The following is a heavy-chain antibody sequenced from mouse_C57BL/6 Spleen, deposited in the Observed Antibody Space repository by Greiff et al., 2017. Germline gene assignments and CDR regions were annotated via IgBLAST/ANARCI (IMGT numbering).Heavy chain of an antibody. CDR3: ARAPIYYGTVYWYFDV. V-gene: IGHV1-31*01. Sequence: VQLQQSGPELVKPGASVKISCKASGYSFTGYYMHWVKQSHGNILDWIGYIYPYNGVSSYNQKFKGKATLTVDKSSSTAYMELRSLTSEDSAVYFCARAPIYYGTVYWYFDVWGTGTTVTVSS. D-gene: IGHD2-1*01. CDR2: IYPYNGVS. J-gene: IGHJ1*03. CDR1: GYSFTGYY.